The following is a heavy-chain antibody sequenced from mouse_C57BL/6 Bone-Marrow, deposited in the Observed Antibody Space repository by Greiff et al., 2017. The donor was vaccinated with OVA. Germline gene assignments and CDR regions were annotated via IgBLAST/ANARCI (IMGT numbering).Heavy chain of an antibody. CDR1: GFTFNTYA. CDR3: VRESKTDLQSYFDY. J-gene: IGHJ2*01. D-gene: IGHD3-2*01. V-gene: IGHV10-3*01. Sequence: EVQLQESGGGLVQPKGSLKLSCAASGFTFNTYAMHWVRQAPGQGLEWVARIRSKSSNYATSYADSVKDRFTISRDDSQSMLYLQMNNLKTEDTAMYYCVRESKTDLQSYFDYWGQGTTLTVSA. CDR2: IRSKSSNYAT.